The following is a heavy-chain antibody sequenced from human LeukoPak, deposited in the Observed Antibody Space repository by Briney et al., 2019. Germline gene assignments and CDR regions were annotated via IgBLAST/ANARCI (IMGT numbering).Heavy chain of an antibody. D-gene: IGHD3-10*01. CDR2: ISGSGGST. V-gene: IGHV3-23*01. CDR3: ARDPSITASGSYDY. J-gene: IGHJ4*02. CDR1: GFTFSSHW. Sequence: GGSLRLSCAASGFTFSSHWMSWVRQAPGKGLEWVSAISGSGGSTYYADSVKGRFTISRDNAKNSLYLQMNSLRAEDTAVYYCARDPSITASGSYDYWGQGTLVTVSS.